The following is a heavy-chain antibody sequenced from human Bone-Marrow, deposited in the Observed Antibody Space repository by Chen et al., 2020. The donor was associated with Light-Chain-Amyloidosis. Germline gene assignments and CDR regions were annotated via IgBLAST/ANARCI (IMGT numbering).Heavy chain of an antibody. V-gene: IGHV4-59*01. CDR1: GGSIINYF. Sequence: QVHLQESGPGLVKPSETPSLTCSVSGGSIINYFWSWMRQPPGKGLEWIGCIFYSGSTNYNSSLKSRVTISVDTSKNQLSLKLNSVTAADTAVYYCARSPAGYYGSGSYYYFDFWGQGTLVTVSS. J-gene: IGHJ4*02. D-gene: IGHD3-10*01. CDR3: ARSPAGYYGSGSYYYFDF. CDR2: IFYSGST.